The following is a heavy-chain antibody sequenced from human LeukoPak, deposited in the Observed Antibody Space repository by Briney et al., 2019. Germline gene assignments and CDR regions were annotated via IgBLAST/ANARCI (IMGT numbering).Heavy chain of an antibody. D-gene: IGHD2-21*01. CDR1: GYTFTSYG. Sequence: ASVKVSCKASGYTFTSYGISWVRQAPGQGLEWMGWISAYNDNTNYAQKLQGRVTMTTDTSTSTAYMELRSLRSDDTAVYYCASMLAYCGGDCPSHYYYYYYMDVWGKGTTVTVSS. CDR3: ASMLAYCGGDCPSHYYYYYYMDV. J-gene: IGHJ6*03. CDR2: ISAYNDNT. V-gene: IGHV1-18*01.